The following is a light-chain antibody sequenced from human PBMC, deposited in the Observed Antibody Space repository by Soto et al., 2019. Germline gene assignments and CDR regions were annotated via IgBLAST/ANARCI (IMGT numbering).Light chain of an antibody. V-gene: IGKV1-16*02. CDR3: QQYISFPYT. J-gene: IGKJ2*01. CDR1: QGISNY. Sequence: DIQMNQSTSSLSASVGDRVTITCRARQGISNYLAWFQQNPGKAPKSLIYAVSSLQSGVPSKFSGGGSGTDFTLTITSLQPEDSATYYCQQYISFPYTFGPGTQLEIQ. CDR2: AVS.